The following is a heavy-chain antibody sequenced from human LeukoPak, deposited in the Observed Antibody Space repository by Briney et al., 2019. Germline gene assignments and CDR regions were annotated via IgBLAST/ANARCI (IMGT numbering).Heavy chain of an antibody. V-gene: IGHV1-69-2*01. CDR1: GYTFTDYY. CDR3: ATDVPYGDYVWGSYRSPLY. J-gene: IGHJ4*02. Sequence: AAVKISRKVSGYTFTDYYMHWVQQPPAKGLEWVGLVDPEDGETIYAEKFQGRVNITADRSTDTAYIELSSLRSEDTAVYYCATDVPYGDYVWGSYRSPLYWGQGTLVTVSS. CDR2: VDPEDGET. D-gene: IGHD3-16*02.